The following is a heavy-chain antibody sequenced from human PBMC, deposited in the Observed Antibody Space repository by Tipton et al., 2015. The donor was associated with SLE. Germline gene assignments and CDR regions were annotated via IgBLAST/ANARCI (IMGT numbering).Heavy chain of an antibody. CDR1: GFTFRRYG. Sequence: SLRLSCAASGFTFRRYGMHWVRQAPGKGLEWVAVTWYDGSKKSYADSVKGRFTISRDNSKNTLYLQMNSLRAEDTAVYYCASELIQDYFDYWGQGTLVTVSS. CDR3: ASELIQDYFDY. J-gene: IGHJ4*02. V-gene: IGHV3-33*08. CDR2: TWYDGSKK.